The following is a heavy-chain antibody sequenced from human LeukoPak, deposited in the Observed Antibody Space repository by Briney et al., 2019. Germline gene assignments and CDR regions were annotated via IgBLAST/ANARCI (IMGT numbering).Heavy chain of an antibody. CDR1: GFTFSSYW. CDR2: INSDGSST. V-gene: IGHV3-74*01. Sequence: PGGSLRLSCAASGFTFSSYWMHWVRHAPGKGLVWVSRINSDGSSTSYADSVKGRFTVSRDNAKNSLFLQMNSLRAEDTAVYYCATAPTEDGDGSSPGYWGQGTLVTVSS. J-gene: IGHJ4*02. D-gene: IGHD4-17*01. CDR3: ATAPTEDGDGSSPGY.